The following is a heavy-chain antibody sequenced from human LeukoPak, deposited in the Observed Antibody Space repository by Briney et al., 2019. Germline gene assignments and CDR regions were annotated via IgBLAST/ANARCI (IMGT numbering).Heavy chain of an antibody. CDR2: ISGTSIYK. D-gene: IGHD3-22*01. J-gene: IGHJ4*02. V-gene: IGHV3-21*01. CDR3: ARDFYDTSGYHYDY. CDR1: GFTFNTYS. Sequence: GGSLRLSCEASGFTFNTYSMNWARQAPGKGLEWVSSISGTSIYKYYADSMKGRFTISRDNAKNSLYLQINSLRAEDTALYYCARDFYDTSGYHYDYWGQGTLVTVSS.